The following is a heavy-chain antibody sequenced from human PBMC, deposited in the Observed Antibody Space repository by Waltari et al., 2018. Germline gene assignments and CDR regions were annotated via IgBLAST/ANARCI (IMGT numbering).Heavy chain of an antibody. Sequence: QVQLVESGGGVVQPGRSLRLSCAASGFTFSSYGMHWVRQAPGKGLEWVAVIWYDGSNKDYADSGKGRFTNSRENSKNPLYLQMNSLRAEDTAVYYCARDPLFGSTTNYYYYMDVWGKGTTVTVSS. V-gene: IGHV3-33*01. CDR3: ARDPLFGSTTNYYYYMDV. CDR2: IWYDGSNK. D-gene: IGHD2-2*01. J-gene: IGHJ6*03. CDR1: GFTFSSYG.